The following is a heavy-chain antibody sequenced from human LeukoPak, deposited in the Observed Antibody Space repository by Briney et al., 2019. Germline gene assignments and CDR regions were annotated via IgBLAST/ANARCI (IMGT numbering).Heavy chain of an antibody. CDR3: ARVAAASWAAFDI. V-gene: IGHV1-2*02. D-gene: IGHD3-16*01. J-gene: IGHJ3*02. Sequence: GASVKVSCKASGYTFTGYYMHWVRQAPGQGLEWMGWINPNSGGTNYAQKFQGRVTMTRDTSISTAYMELSRLRSDDTAVYYCARVAAASWAAFDIWGQGTMVTVSS. CDR1: GYTFTGYY. CDR2: INPNSGGT.